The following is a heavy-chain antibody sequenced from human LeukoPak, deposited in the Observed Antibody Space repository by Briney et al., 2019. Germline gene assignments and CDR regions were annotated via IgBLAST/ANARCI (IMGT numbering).Heavy chain of an antibody. D-gene: IGHD6-19*01. V-gene: IGHV1-2*02. CDR3: ARDFSSGCP. J-gene: IGHJ5*02. Sequence: ASVKVSCKASGYTFTDYYMDWVRQAPGQGLEWMGWINPNNGGTNYAQKFQGRVTMTRDTSISTAYMEVSRLTSDDTAVYYCARDFSSGCPWGQGTLVTVSS. CDR1: GYTFTDYY. CDR2: INPNNGGT.